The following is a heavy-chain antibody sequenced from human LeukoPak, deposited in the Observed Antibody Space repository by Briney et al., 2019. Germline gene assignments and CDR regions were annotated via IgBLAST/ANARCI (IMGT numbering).Heavy chain of an antibody. Sequence: SETLSLTCTVSGCSISSYYWNWIRQPPGKGLEWIGYIYYSGSTNYNPSLKSRVTISVDTSKNQFSLKLSSVTAADTAVYNCARQIVVVSAALYWFDSWGQGTLVTVSS. CDR1: GCSISSYY. CDR2: IYYSGST. D-gene: IGHD2-15*01. CDR3: ARQIVVVSAALYWFDS. V-gene: IGHV4-59*08. J-gene: IGHJ5*01.